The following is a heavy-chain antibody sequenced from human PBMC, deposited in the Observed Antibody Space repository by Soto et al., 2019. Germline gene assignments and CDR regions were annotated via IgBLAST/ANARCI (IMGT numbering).Heavy chain of an antibody. D-gene: IGHD2-15*01. CDR1: GGSISSYY. Sequence: PSETLSLTCTVSGGSISSYYWSWIRQPPGKGLEWIGYIYYSGSTNYNPSLKSRVTISVDTSKNQFSLKLSSVTAADTAVYYCASGRQGSDYYMDVWGKGTTVIVSS. J-gene: IGHJ6*03. V-gene: IGHV4-59*01. CDR3: ASGRQGSDYYMDV. CDR2: IYYSGST.